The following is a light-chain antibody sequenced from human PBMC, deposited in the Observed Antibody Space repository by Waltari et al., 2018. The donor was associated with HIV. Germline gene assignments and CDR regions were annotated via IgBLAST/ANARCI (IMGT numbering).Light chain of an antibody. CDR3: AAWDDGLHGWI. J-gene: IGLJ2*01. CDR1: NSNIGSNP. V-gene: IGLV1-44*01. CDR2: NGK. Sequence: QSVLTQPPSASGTPGPRVTIACSGSNSNIGSNPVNWYQQLPGSAPKLLLDNGKQRPSGVPDRSSVSKSGISASLAISGLQSEDEAGYYCAAWDDGLHGWIFGGGTKLTVL.